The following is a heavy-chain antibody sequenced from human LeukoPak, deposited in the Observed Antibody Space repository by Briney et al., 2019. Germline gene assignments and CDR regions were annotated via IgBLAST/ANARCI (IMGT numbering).Heavy chain of an antibody. Sequence: PSETLSLTCAVYGGSLSGYYWSWIRQPPGKGLEWIGEINHSGSTNYNPSLKSRATISVDTSKNQFSLKLSSVTAADTAVYYCARGRGSTSCLDYWGQGTLVTVSS. D-gene: IGHD2-2*01. V-gene: IGHV4-34*01. CDR1: GGSLSGYY. CDR2: INHSGST. J-gene: IGHJ4*02. CDR3: ARGRGSTSCLDY.